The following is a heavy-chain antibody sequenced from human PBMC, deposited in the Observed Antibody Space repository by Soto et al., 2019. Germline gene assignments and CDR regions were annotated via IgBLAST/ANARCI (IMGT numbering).Heavy chain of an antibody. Sequence: GESLKISCAASGFTFSDYYMSWIRQAPGKGLEWVSYISSSGSTIYYADSVKGRFTISRDNAKNSLYLQMNSLRAEDTAVYYCARDHCSSTSCYSHYGMDVWGQGTTVTVSS. D-gene: IGHD2-2*02. J-gene: IGHJ6*02. V-gene: IGHV3-11*01. CDR1: GFTFSDYY. CDR2: ISSSGSTI. CDR3: ARDHCSSTSCYSHYGMDV.